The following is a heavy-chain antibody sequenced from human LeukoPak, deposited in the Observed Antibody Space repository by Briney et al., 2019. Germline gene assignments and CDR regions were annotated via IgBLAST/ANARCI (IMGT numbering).Heavy chain of an antibody. CDR2: INWNGGST. CDR3: ARDPPTGYSSGWYFDY. J-gene: IGHJ4*02. D-gene: IGHD6-19*01. V-gene: IGHV3-20*04. Sequence: GGSLRLSCAASGFTFDDYGMSWVRHAPGKGLEWVSGINWNGGSTGYADSVKGRFTISRDNAKNSLYLQMNSLRAEDTALYYCARDPPTGYSSGWYFDYWGQGTLVTVS. CDR1: GFTFDDYG.